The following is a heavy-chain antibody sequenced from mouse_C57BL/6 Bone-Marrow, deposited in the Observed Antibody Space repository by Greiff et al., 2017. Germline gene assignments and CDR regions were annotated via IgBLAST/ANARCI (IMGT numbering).Heavy chain of an antibody. V-gene: IGHV14-4*01. CDR1: GFNIKDDY. Sequence: EVQRVESGAELVRPGASVKLSCTASGFNIKDDYMHWVKQRPEQGLEWIGWIDPENGDTEYASKFQGKATITADTSSNTAYLQLSSLTSEDTAVYYCTTNGRAGYYAMDYWGQGTSVTVSS. CDR2: IDPENGDT. D-gene: IGHD1-1*01. CDR3: TTNGRAGYYAMDY. J-gene: IGHJ4*01.